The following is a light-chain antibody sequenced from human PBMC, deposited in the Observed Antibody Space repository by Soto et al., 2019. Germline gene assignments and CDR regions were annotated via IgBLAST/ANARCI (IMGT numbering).Light chain of an antibody. V-gene: IGLV1-51*01. J-gene: IGLJ2*01. CDR1: SSNIGHNY. Sequence: QSVLTQPPSVSAAPGQKVTISCSGSSSNIGHNYVCWYQHLPGTAPKLLIFDNDKRPSGIPDRFSGSKSGTSATLDITGLQAGDEADHYCGTWDSSLSVGLFGGGTKLTVL. CDR3: GTWDSSLSVGL. CDR2: DND.